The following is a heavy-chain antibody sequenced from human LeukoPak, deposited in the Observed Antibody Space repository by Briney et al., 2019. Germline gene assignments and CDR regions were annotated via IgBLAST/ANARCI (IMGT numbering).Heavy chain of an antibody. J-gene: IGHJ4*02. CDR3: ARDPWFGELSPTLGDY. Sequence: SVKVSCKASGGTYSSYAIIWVRQAPGQGLEWMGWIIPILGIANYAQKFQGRVTIIADKSTSTAYMELSSLRSEDTAVYYCARDPWFGELSPTLGDYWGQGTLVTVSS. V-gene: IGHV1-69*04. CDR1: GGTYSSYA. D-gene: IGHD3-10*01. CDR2: IIPILGIA.